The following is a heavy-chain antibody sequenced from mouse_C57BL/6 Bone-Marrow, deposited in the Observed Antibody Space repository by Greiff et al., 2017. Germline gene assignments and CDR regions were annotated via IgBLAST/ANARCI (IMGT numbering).Heavy chain of an antibody. Sequence: QVQLQQSGTELVQPGASVQLSSQASGYTFTSYWMPWVKQRPGQGLEWIGNINPSNGGTNFNEKFKSKATLTVDKSSSTAYMQLSSLTSEDSAVYYCARDYDYLYFDYWGQGTTLTVSS. J-gene: IGHJ2*01. V-gene: IGHV1-53*01. CDR2: INPSNGGT. CDR1: GYTFTSYW. D-gene: IGHD2-4*01. CDR3: ARDYDYLYFDY.